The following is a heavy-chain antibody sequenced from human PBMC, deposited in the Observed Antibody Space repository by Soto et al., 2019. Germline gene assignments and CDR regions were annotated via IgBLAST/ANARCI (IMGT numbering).Heavy chain of an antibody. J-gene: IGHJ3*02. CDR1: GGSFSGYY. Sequence: QGQLQQWGAGLLKPSETLSLTCAVYGGSFSGYYWSWVRQPPGKGLEWIGEINHSGSTNYNPSLKSRVTISVDTSKNQFSLKLSSVTAADTAVYYCARGRVYRAFDIWGQGTMVTVS. D-gene: IGHD6-13*01. V-gene: IGHV4-34*01. CDR3: ARGRVYRAFDI. CDR2: INHSGST.